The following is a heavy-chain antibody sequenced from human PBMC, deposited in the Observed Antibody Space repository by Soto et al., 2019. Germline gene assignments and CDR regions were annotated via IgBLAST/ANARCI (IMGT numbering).Heavy chain of an antibody. CDR1: GGSFSGYY. D-gene: IGHD2-2*01. CDR3: ASEEVPARYYYYGMDV. V-gene: IGHV4-34*01. J-gene: IGHJ6*02. CDR2: INHSGST. Sequence: PSETLSLTCAVYGGSFSGYYWSWIRQPPGKGLEWIGEINHSGSTNYNPSLKSRVTISVDTSKNQFSLKLSSVTAADPAVYYCASEEVPARYYYYGMDVWGQGTTVTVSS.